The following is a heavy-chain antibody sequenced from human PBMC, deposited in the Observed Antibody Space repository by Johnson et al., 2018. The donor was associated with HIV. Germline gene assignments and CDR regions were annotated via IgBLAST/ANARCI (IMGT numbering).Heavy chain of an antibody. J-gene: IGHJ3*02. Sequence: QVQLVESGGGVVQPGGSLRLSCVASGFTFSSYGMHWVRQAPGQGLEWVSAISGSGGSTYYADSVKGRFTISRDNAKNSLYLQMNSLRVEDTAVYYCARGHNGALDIWGQGTMLTVSS. CDR3: ARGHNGALDI. CDR1: GFTFSSYG. CDR2: ISGSGGST. D-gene: IGHD2-8*01. V-gene: IGHV3-NL1*01.